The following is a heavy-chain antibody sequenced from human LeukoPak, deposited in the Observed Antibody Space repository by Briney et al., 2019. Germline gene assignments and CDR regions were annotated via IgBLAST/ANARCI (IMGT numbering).Heavy chain of an antibody. CDR3: AKYKGDYSNSPGAY. CDR1: GFTFSSYA. D-gene: IGHD6-13*01. CDR2: ISGSGGST. J-gene: IGHJ4*02. V-gene: IGHV3-23*01. Sequence: GGSLRHSCAASGFTFSSYAMSWVRQALGKGLEWVSAISGSGGSTNYADSVKGRFTISRDNSKNTLYLQMNSLRAEDTAVYYCAKYKGDYSNSPGAYWGQGTLVAVSS.